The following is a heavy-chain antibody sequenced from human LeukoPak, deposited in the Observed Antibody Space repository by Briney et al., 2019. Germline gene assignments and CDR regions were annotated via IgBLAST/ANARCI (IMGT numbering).Heavy chain of an antibody. CDR2: ISYDGSNK. J-gene: IGHJ4*02. Sequence: GGSLRLSCAASGFTFSSYGMLWVRQAPGKGLEWVAVISYDGSNKYYAVSVKGRFTISRDHSKNTLYLHMNSLRAEYMAVYYCARHSGLYYFDYWGQGTLVTVSS. CDR3: ARHSGLYYFDY. V-gene: IGHV3-30*03. CDR1: GFTFSSYG. D-gene: IGHD5-12*01.